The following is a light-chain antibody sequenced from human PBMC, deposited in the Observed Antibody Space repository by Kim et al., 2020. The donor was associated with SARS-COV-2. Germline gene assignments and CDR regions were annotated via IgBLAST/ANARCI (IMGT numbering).Light chain of an antibody. CDR3: AAWDDSLNGPV. CDR2: SNN. CDR1: SSNIGSNT. V-gene: IGLV1-44*01. Sequence: SELTQPPSASGTPGQRVTISCSGSSSNIGSNTVNWYQQLPGTAPKLLIYSNNQRPSRVPDRFSGSKSGTSASLAISGLQSEDEADYYCAAWDDSLNGPVFGGGTQLTGL. J-gene: IGLJ2*01.